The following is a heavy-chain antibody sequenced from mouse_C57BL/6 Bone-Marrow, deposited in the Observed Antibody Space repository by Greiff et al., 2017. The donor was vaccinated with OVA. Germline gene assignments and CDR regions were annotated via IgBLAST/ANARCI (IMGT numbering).Heavy chain of an antibody. J-gene: IGHJ4*01. CDR3: ARNYHAMDY. CDR1: GFSLTSYG. Sequence: VQRVESGPGLVQPSQCLSITCTVSGFSLTSYGVHWVRQSPGKGLEWLGVIWRGGSTDYNAAFISRLSISKDNSKSQVFFKMNSLQADDTAIYYCARNYHAMDYWGQGTSVTVSS. V-gene: IGHV2-2*01. CDR2: IWRGGST.